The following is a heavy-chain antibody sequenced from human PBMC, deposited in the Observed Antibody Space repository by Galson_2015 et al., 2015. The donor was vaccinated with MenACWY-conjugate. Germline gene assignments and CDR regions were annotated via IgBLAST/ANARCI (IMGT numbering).Heavy chain of an antibody. V-gene: IGHV6-1*01. CDR1: GDSVSGNSAA. CDR3: ARGVTRTSGTINWYFDF. CDR2: TYYRSRWHN. Sequence: CAISGDSVSGNSAAWTWIRQSPSRGLEWLGRTYYRSRWHNDYAVSVKSRITINPDTSRNQLSLQLSSVTPEGTAVYYCARGVTRTSGTINWYFDFWGRGTLVTVSS. J-gene: IGHJ2*01. D-gene: IGHD6-13*01.